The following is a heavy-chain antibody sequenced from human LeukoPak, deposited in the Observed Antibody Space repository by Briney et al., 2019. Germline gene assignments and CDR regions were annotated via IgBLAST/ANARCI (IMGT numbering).Heavy chain of an antibody. V-gene: IGHV4-4*07. J-gene: IGHJ4*02. CDR3: ARGPGYSGYDYGDY. CDR1: GGSISSYY. Sequence: PSETLSLTCTVSGGSISSYYWSWIRQPAGKGLEWIGRIYTSGSTNYNPSLKRRVTMSVDTSKNQFSLKLSSVTAADTAVYYCARGPGYSGYDYGDYWGQGTLVTVSS. D-gene: IGHD5-12*01. CDR2: IYTSGST.